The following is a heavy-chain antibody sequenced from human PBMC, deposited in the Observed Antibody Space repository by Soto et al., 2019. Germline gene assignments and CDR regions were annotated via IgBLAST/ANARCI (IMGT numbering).Heavy chain of an antibody. J-gene: IGHJ4*02. Sequence: SETLSLTCTVSGGSISSSSYYWGWIRQPPGKGLEWIGSIYYSGSTYYNPSLKSRVTISVDTSKNQFSLKLSSVTAADTAVYYCARQYSSSWGDFDYWGQGTLVTVSS. D-gene: IGHD6-13*01. CDR2: IYYSGST. V-gene: IGHV4-39*01. CDR1: GGSISSSSYY. CDR3: ARQYSSSWGDFDY.